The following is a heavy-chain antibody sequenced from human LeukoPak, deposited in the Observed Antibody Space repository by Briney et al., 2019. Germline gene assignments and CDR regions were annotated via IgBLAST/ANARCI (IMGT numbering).Heavy chain of an antibody. CDR3: ARYGDYVRTLDC. D-gene: IGHD4-17*01. CDR1: GYTFTGYF. CDR2: INPNSGGT. Sequence: ASVKVSCKASGYTFTGYFMHWVRQAPGQGLEWMGRINPNSGGTNYAQKFQGRVTMTRDTSISTAYMELSRLRSDDTAVYYCARYGDYVRTLDCWGQGTLVTVSS. V-gene: IGHV1-2*06. J-gene: IGHJ4*02.